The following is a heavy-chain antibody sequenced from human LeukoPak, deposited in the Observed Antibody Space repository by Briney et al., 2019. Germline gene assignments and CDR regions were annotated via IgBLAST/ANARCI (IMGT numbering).Heavy chain of an antibody. Sequence: PGGSLRLSCAASQFTFSDYTMNWVRRAPGKGLEWVSSISTRSGYIYYAESVKGRFTISRDNAKNSLYLQMNSLRAEDTAVYYCARYVYGVVTSFDYWGQGTLVTVSS. CDR1: QFTFSDYT. CDR3: ARYVYGVVTSFDY. D-gene: IGHD3-3*01. CDR2: ISTRSGYI. V-gene: IGHV3-21*01. J-gene: IGHJ4*02.